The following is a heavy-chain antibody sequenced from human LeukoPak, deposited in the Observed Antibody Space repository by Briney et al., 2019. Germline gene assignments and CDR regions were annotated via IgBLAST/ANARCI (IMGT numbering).Heavy chain of an antibody. CDR3: ARDTDDFQGLDI. Sequence: PGGSLRLSCTASGFTFNTYSMIWVRQAPGKGLEWVSSITSHSSYISYADSVKGRFTLSRDNAKNSLYLQMNSLRAEDTAVYYCARDTDDFQGLDIWGQGTRVTVSS. CDR1: GFTFNTYS. J-gene: IGHJ3*02. CDR2: ITSHSSYI. D-gene: IGHD3-3*01. V-gene: IGHV3-21*01.